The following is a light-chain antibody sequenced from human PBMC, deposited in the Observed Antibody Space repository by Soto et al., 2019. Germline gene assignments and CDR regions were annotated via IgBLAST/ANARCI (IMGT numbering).Light chain of an antibody. J-gene: IGLJ1*01. V-gene: IGLV2-14*01. Sequence: QSVLTQPASVSGSPGQSITISCTGFISDVGGHNSVSWYQQHPDKVPKLLIFEVSVRASGVSNRFSASKSGNTASLTISGLQPEDEADYYCSSYTRTTTSFGTATKLTVL. CDR1: ISDVGGHNS. CDR2: EVS. CDR3: SSYTRTTTS.